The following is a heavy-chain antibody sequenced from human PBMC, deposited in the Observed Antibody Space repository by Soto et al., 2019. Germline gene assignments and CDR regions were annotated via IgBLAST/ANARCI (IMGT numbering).Heavy chain of an antibody. CDR3: ARDGHSGGYYADIRVNWFDP. Sequence: QVQLVQSGAAVKKPGSSVKVSCKASGGTFSSYAISWVRQAPGQGLEWMGGIIPIFGTAHYAQKVQGRVTITADECTSTAYMELSSLRSEDTDVYYCARDGHSGGYYADIRVNWFDPGGQGTLVTVSS. V-gene: IGHV1-69*01. CDR2: IIPIFGTA. J-gene: IGHJ5*02. D-gene: IGHD3-22*01. CDR1: GGTFSSYA.